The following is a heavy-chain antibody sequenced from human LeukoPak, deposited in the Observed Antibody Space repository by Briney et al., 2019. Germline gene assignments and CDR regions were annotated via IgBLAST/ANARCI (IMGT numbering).Heavy chain of an antibody. J-gene: IGHJ6*03. CDR3: ARPWGSSWYGYYYYMDV. Sequence: GGSLRLSCAASGFTFSSYAMHWVRQAPGKGLEWVAVISYDGSNKYYADSVKGRFTISRDNSKNTLYLQMNSLRAEDTAVYYCARPWGSSWYGYYYYMDVWGKGTTVTVSS. CDR2: ISYDGSNK. CDR1: GFTFSSYA. D-gene: IGHD6-13*01. V-gene: IGHV3-30*04.